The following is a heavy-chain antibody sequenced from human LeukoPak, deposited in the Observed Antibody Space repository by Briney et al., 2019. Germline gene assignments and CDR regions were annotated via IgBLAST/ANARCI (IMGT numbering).Heavy chain of an antibody. CDR3: ARDPIGTRDGYGSGYYYYYMDV. Sequence: ASVKVSCKASGGTFSSYAISWVRQAPGQGLEWMGGIIPIFGTANYAQKFQGRVTITADKSTSTAYMELSSLRSEDTAVYYCARDPIGTRDGYGSGYYYYYMDVWRKATTVTDSS. CDR1: GGTFSSYA. D-gene: IGHD3-22*01. V-gene: IGHV1-69*06. J-gene: IGHJ6*03. CDR2: IIPIFGTA.